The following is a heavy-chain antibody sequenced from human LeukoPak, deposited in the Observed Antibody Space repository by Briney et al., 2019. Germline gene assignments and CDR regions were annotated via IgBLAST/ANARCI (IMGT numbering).Heavy chain of an antibody. CDR3: ANHIAVAGKYAFFDY. V-gene: IGHV3-48*03. D-gene: IGHD6-19*01. CDR1: GFTFSSYE. J-gene: IGHJ4*02. CDR2: ISSSGSTI. Sequence: GGSLRLSXAASGFTFSSYEMNWVRQAPGKGLEWVSDISSSGSTIYYADSVKGRFTISRDNAKNSLYLQMNSLRAEDTAVYYCANHIAVAGKYAFFDYWGRGTLVTVSS.